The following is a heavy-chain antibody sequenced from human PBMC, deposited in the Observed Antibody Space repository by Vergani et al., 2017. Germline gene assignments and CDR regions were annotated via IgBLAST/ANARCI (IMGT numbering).Heavy chain of an antibody. CDR2: IYYTGTT. J-gene: IGHJ3*01. V-gene: IGHV4-39*01. D-gene: IGHD3-10*01. CDR1: GVSIGSNSYY. Sequence: QLQLQESGPGLVKPSETLSLTCTVSGVSIGSNSYYWGWIRQPPGKGLGWIGTIYYTGTTYYNEAHKSRLTISVDTSKNQFSLKLKSVTATDTGMYYCARPVGPRAIADGYHVWGQGRMVTVS. CDR3: ARPVGPRAIADGYHV.